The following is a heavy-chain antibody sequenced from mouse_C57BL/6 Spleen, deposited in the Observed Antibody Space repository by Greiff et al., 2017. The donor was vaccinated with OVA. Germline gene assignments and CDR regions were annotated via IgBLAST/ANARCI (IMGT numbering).Heavy chain of an antibody. J-gene: IGHJ3*01. D-gene: IGHD1-1*01. CDR3: ARSFITSFAY. CDR2: IYPGSGNT. CDR1: GYTFTDYY. V-gene: IGHV1-76*01. Sequence: VQLQQSGAELVRPGASVKLSCKASGYTFTDYYINWVKQRPGQGLEWIARIYPGSGNTYYNEKFKGKATLTAEKSSSTAYMQLSSLTSEDSAVYFCARSFITSFAYWGQGTLVTVSA.